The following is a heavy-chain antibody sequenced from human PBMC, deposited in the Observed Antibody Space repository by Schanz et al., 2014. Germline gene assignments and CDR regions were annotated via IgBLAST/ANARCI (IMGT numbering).Heavy chain of an antibody. CDR1: GYTFTSYY. CDR2: INPSGGST. D-gene: IGHD6-13*01. V-gene: IGHV1-46*03. Sequence: QVQLVQSGAEVKKPGASVKVSCKASGYTFTSYYMHWVRQAPGQGLEWMGIINPSGGSTSYAQKFQGRVTMTRDTSTSTVYMERSSLRSEDTAVYYCARDGEAAAGCDYWGQGTLVTVSS. CDR3: ARDGEAAAGCDY. J-gene: IGHJ4*02.